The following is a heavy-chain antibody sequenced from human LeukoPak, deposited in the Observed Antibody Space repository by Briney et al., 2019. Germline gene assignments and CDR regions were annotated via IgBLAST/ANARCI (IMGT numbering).Heavy chain of an antibody. CDR2: IYSGGST. Sequence: GGSLRLSCAASGFTVSSNYMSWVRQAPGKGLEWISVIYSGGSTYYADSVKGRFTISRDNSKNTLYLQMNSLRVEDTAVYYCARDRYYESSGYYYSDYWGRGTLVTVSS. CDR1: GFTVSSNY. V-gene: IGHV3-66*01. D-gene: IGHD3-22*01. CDR3: ARDRYYESSGYYYSDY. J-gene: IGHJ4*02.